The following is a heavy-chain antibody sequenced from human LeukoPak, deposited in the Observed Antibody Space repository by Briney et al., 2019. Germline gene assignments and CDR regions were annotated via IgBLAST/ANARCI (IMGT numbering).Heavy chain of an antibody. CDR2: ITAGGGER. Sequence: PGGSLRLPCAASGFTFTTYGMSWVRQAPGKGLERVSGITAGGGERYYADSVRGRFTISRDNSKNTLYLHMGSLSAEDTALYYCAKHTYHGNAFDIWGQGTMATVSS. V-gene: IGHV3-23*01. J-gene: IGHJ3*02. CDR3: AKHTYHGNAFDI. D-gene: IGHD1-14*01. CDR1: GFTFTTYG.